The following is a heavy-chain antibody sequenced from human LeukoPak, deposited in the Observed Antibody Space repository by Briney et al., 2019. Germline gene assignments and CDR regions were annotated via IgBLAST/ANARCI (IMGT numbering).Heavy chain of an antibody. J-gene: IGHJ4*02. D-gene: IGHD3-16*02. Sequence: KASETLSLTCTVSGGSISSSSYYWGWIRQPPGKGLEWIGCIYYSGSTYYNPSLKSRVTISVDTSKNQFSLKLSSVTAADTAVYYCARQLMITFGGVIVSGFDYWGQGTLVTVSS. V-gene: IGHV4-39*01. CDR2: IYYSGST. CDR3: ARQLMITFGGVIVSGFDY. CDR1: GGSISSSSYY.